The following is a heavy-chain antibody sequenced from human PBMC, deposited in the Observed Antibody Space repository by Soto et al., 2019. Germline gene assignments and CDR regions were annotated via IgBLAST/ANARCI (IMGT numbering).Heavy chain of an antibody. CDR3: AKGRGTITRYFGMDV. J-gene: IGHJ6*02. D-gene: IGHD1-7*01. CDR2: ISGSGGST. V-gene: IGHV3-23*01. CDR1: GFTFSSHA. Sequence: PGGSLRLSCAASGFTFSSHAMSWVRQAPGKGLEWVSAISGSGGSTFYADSVKGRFTISRDNSKNTVYLQMNSLRAEDTAIYFCAKGRGTITRYFGMDVWGQGTTVTVSS.